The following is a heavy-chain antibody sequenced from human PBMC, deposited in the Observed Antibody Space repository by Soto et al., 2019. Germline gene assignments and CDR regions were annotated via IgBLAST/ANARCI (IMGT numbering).Heavy chain of an antibody. CDR3: ARATRVRGVWCMDE. V-gene: IGHV4-59*01. J-gene: IGHJ6*01. CDR1: GGSISSYY. Sequence: SETLSLTCTVSGGSISSYYWSWIRQPPGKGLEWIGYIYYSGSTNYNPSLKSRVTISVDTSKNQFSLKLSSVTAADTAVYYCARATRVRGVWCMDEWGQGTMVTVSS. D-gene: IGHD3-10*01. CDR2: IYYSGST.